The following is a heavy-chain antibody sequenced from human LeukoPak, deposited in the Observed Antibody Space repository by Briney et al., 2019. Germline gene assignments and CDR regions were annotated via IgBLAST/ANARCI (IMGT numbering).Heavy chain of an antibody. Sequence: PGGSLRLSCAASGLTVSSNYMNWVRQAPGKGLEWVSVIYSDGSTYYADSVKGRFTISRDNSKNTLYLQMNSLRAEDTAVYYCAGAQGIPARWWGQGTLVTVSS. J-gene: IGHJ4*02. CDR1: GLTVSSNY. CDR2: IYSDGST. D-gene: IGHD6-6*01. V-gene: IGHV3-53*01. CDR3: AGAQGIPARW.